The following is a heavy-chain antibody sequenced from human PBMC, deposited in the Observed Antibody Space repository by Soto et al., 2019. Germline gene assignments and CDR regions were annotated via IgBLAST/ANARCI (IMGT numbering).Heavy chain of an antibody. V-gene: IGHV3-9*01. CDR1: GFTFDDYA. J-gene: IGHJ4*02. CDR2: IRWNSDSI. D-gene: IGHD4-17*01. CDR3: AKDYGDYTASLTC. Sequence: EVQLVESGGGLVQPGRSLRLSCAASGFTFDDYAMHWVRQAPGKGLEWVSGIRWNSDSIGYADSVRGRFTISRDNAKNSLYLQMHSLRPADTALYYCAKDYGDYTASLTCWGQGTLVTVSS.